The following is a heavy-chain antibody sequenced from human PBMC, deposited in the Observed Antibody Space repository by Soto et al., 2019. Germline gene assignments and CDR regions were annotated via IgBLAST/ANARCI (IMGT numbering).Heavy chain of an antibody. CDR2: ISGSGGST. D-gene: IGHD3-22*01. CDR3: AKDRFRRVTMIVVVGAFDI. CDR1: GFTFSSYA. J-gene: IGHJ3*02. Sequence: GGSLRLSCAASGFTFSSYAMSWVRQAPGKGLEWVPAISGSGGSTYYADSVKGRFTISRDNSENTLYLQMNSLRAEDTAVYYCAKDRFRRVTMIVVVGAFDIWGQGTMVTVSS. V-gene: IGHV3-23*01.